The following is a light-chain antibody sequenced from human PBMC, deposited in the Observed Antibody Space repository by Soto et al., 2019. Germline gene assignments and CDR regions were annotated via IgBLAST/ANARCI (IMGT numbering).Light chain of an antibody. CDR3: SSYTRSSIVV. Sequence: QSALTQPASVSGSPGQSITLSSTGTSSDVGAYNYVSWYQQVPGKAPKLMIYDVTNRPSGVSNRFSGSKSGNTASLTISGLQAEDEADYYSSSYTRSSIVVFGGGTKLTVL. J-gene: IGLJ2*01. CDR1: SSDVGAYNY. V-gene: IGLV2-14*01. CDR2: DVT.